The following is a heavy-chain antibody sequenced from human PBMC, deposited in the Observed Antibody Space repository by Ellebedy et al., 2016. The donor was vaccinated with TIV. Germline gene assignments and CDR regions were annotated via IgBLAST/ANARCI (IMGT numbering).Heavy chain of an antibody. CDR1: GFTFSRSG. CDR3: AKDTWFGESDY. CDR2: ISYDGSNK. J-gene: IGHJ4*02. Sequence: PGGSLRLSCAASGFTFSRSGMHWVRQAPGKGLEWVAVISYDGSNKYYADSVKGRFTISRDNSKNTLYLQMNSLRAEDTAVYYCAKDTWFGESDYWGQGTLVTVSS. V-gene: IGHV3-30*18. D-gene: IGHD3-10*01.